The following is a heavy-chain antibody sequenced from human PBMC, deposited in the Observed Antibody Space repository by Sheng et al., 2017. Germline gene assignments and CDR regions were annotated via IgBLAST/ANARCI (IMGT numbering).Heavy chain of an antibody. CDR2: INAYNGAT. D-gene: IGHD2-21*01. V-gene: IGHV1-18*01. CDR1: GYTFNFFG. CDR3: ARGDVWTRPDS. J-gene: IGHJ4*02. Sequence: QVQMVQSGPEVRKPGASVKVSCKASGYTFNFFGISWVRQAPGQGLEWMGWINAYNGATNYAPNLQGRVTMTTDTSTNTAYLDLRSLRSDDTAVYYCARGDVWTRPDSWGQGTLVTRLL.